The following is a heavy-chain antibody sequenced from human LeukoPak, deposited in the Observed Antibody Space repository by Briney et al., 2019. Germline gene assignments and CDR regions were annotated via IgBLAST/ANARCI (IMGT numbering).Heavy chain of an antibody. CDR3: ARVGGSLTFDP. D-gene: IGHD1-26*01. J-gene: IGHJ5*02. CDR1: GFTVSSDY. V-gene: IGHV3-66*01. CDR2: LYRGGNT. Sequence: GGSLRLSCAASGFTVSSDYMTWVRQAPGKGLEWVSTLYRGGNTYYADSVEGRFTISRDDSKNTLFLQMNSLRAGDTAVYYCARVGGSLTFDPWGQGTLVTVSS.